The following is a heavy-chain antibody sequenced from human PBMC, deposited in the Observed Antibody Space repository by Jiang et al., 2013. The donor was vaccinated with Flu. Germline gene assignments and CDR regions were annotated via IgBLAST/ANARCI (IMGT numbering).Heavy chain of an antibody. J-gene: IGHJ4*02. V-gene: IGHV3-9*01. Sequence: EVQLLESGGGLVQPGRSLRLSCAASGFTFDDYAMHWVRQAPGKGLEWVSGISWNSGSIGYADSVKGRFTISRDNAKNSLYLQMNSLRAEDTALYYCAKWLVGATEAVYWGQGTLVTGLL. CDR3: AKWLVGATEAVY. D-gene: IGHD1-26*01. CDR1: GFTFDDYA. CDR2: ISWNSGSI.